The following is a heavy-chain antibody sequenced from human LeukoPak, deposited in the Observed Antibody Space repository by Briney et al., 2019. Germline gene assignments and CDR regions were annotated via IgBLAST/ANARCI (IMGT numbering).Heavy chain of an antibody. CDR1: DGSISSGTYY. CDR2: ISYSGSS. Sequence: SETLSLACTISDGSISSGTYYWGWIRQPPGKGLAWIGSISYSGSSYYNPSLRGRVTMSVDTSKNQLSLKVRSVTAADTAVYYCARGRNWLDPWGQGTLVTVSS. V-gene: IGHV4-39*07. J-gene: IGHJ5*02. CDR3: ARGRNWLDP.